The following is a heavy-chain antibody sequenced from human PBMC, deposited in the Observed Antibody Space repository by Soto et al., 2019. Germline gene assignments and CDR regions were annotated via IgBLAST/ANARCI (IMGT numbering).Heavy chain of an antibody. CDR2: IIPIFGTA. Sequence: SVKVSCKASGGTFSSYAISWVRQAPGQGLEWMGGIIPIFGTANYAQKFQGRVTITADESTSTAYMELSSLRSEDTAVYYCARGAEGYCTNGVCLDYYYGMDVWGQGTTVTVSS. CDR3: ARGAEGYCTNGVCLDYYYGMDV. D-gene: IGHD2-8*01. CDR1: GGTFSSYA. V-gene: IGHV1-69*13. J-gene: IGHJ6*02.